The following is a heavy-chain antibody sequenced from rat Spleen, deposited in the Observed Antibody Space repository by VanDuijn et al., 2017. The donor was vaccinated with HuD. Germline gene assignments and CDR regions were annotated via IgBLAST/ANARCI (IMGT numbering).Heavy chain of an antibody. CDR1: GFTFSDYN. J-gene: IGHJ3*01. CDR2: MNPDGSST. CDR3: ARTGFAY. Sequence: EVRLVESGGGLVRPGRSLKLSCAASGFTFSDYNMAWVRQAPGTGLEWVATMNPDGSSTYYPDTVKGRFVISKDNAKNTGYLQMKNLRSEDTAMYYCARTGFAYWGQGTLVTVSS. V-gene: IGHV5-35*01.